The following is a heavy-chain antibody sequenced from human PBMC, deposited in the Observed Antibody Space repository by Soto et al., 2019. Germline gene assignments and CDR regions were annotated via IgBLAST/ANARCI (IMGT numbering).Heavy chain of an antibody. V-gene: IGHV4-34*01. CDR1: GGSFSGYY. J-gene: IGHJ5*02. D-gene: IGHD2-2*01. CDR3: ARVPNIVVVPAARTTMPYNWFDP. Sequence: PSETLSLTCAVYGGSFSGYYWSWIRQPPGKGLEWIGEINHSGSTNYNPSLKSRVTISVDTSKNQFSLKLSSVTAADTAVYYCARVPNIVVVPAARTTMPYNWFDPWGQGTLVTVSS. CDR2: INHSGST.